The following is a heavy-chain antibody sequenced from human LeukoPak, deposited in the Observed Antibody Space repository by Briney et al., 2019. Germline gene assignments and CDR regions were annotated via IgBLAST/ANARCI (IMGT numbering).Heavy chain of an antibody. CDR3: ARPGYTSGWIRGDFGH. V-gene: IGHV1-2*02. Sequence: ASVKVSCKASGYTFTGYYIHWVRQAPGQGLEWMGWINPNSGGTSYARRFQGRVTMTRDTSISTAYMELSSLRPDDTAVYYCARPGYTSGWIRGDFGHWGPGTLVTVSS. J-gene: IGHJ4*02. CDR2: INPNSGGT. CDR1: GYTFTGYY. D-gene: IGHD6-25*01.